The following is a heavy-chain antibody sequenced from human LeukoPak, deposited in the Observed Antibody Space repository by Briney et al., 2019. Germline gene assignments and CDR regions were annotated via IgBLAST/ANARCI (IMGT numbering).Heavy chain of an antibody. CDR3: ARVHLAPHLGHCSSTSCSRGYYYYYMDV. CDR2: IRYDGNDI. V-gene: IGHV3-30*02. J-gene: IGHJ6*03. D-gene: IGHD2-2*01. Sequence: GGSLRLSCAASGLTFNNYGIHWVRQAPGKGLEWVTFIRYDGNDIYYADSVKGRFTISRDNAKNSLYLQMNSLRAEDTAVYYCARVHLAPHLGHCSSTSCSRGYYYYYMDVWGKGTTVTVSS. CDR1: GLTFNNYG.